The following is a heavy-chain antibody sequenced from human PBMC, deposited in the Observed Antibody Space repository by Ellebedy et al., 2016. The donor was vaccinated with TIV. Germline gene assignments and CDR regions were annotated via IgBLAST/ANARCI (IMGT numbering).Heavy chain of an antibody. CDR1: GGSISRSSSY. CDR2: IYFNGRT. CDR3: ARWFGELLYVRWFDP. J-gene: IGHJ5*02. Sequence: SETLSLTCTVSGGSISRSSSYWGWIRQPPGKGLEWLGSIYFNGRTFYNPSLKSRVTLSLDTSNNQFSLKLSSVTVADTAVYYCARWFGELLYVRWFDPWGQGTLVTVSS. D-gene: IGHD3-10*01. V-gene: IGHV4-39*01.